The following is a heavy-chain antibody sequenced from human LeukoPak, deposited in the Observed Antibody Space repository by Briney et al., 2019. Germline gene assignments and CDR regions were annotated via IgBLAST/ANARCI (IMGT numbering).Heavy chain of an antibody. Sequence: GASVKVSCKASGYTFTSYYMHWVRQAPGQGLEWMGIINPSGGSTSYAQKFQGRVTMTRDTSTSTAYMELRSLRSDDPAVYYCARAFLGLLWFGELLGRPYYFDYWGQGTLVTVSS. D-gene: IGHD3-10*01. CDR3: ARAFLGLLWFGELLGRPYYFDY. V-gene: IGHV1-46*01. CDR1: GYTFTSYY. CDR2: INPSGGST. J-gene: IGHJ4*02.